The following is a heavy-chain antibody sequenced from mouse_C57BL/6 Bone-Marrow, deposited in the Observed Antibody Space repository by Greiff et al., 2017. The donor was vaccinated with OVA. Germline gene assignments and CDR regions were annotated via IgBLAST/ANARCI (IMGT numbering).Heavy chain of an antibody. CDR1: GYSFTDYN. V-gene: IGHV1-39*01. CDR3: ARRRENYDYDDAMDD. D-gene: IGHD2-4*01. CDR2: INPNYGTT. Sequence: VQLKESGPELVKPGASVKISCKASGYSFTDYNMNWVKQSNGKSLEWIGVINPNYGTTSYNQKFKGKATLTVDQSSSTAYMQLNSLTSEDSAVYYCARRRENYDYDDAMDDWGQGTSVTVSS. J-gene: IGHJ4*01.